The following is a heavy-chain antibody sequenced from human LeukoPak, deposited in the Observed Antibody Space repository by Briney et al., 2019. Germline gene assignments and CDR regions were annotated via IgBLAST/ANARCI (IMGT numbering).Heavy chain of an antibody. CDR1: GGSISSYY. CDR2: IYYSGST. V-gene: IGHV4-59*01. Sequence: SETLSLTCTVSGGSISSYYWSWIRQPPGKGLEWIGYIYYSGSTNSNPSLKSRVTILVDTSKNQFSLKLSSVTAADTAVYYCAREGIAAAGFDYWGQGTLVTVSS. J-gene: IGHJ4*02. D-gene: IGHD6-13*01. CDR3: AREGIAAAGFDY.